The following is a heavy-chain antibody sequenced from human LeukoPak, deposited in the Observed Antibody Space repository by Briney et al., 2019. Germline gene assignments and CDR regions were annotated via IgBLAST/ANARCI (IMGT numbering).Heavy chain of an antibody. CDR2: ISSSGSTI. D-gene: IGHD3-10*01. V-gene: IGHV3-11*01. J-gene: IGHJ3*02. Sequence: GGSLRLSCAASGFTFSDYYMSWIRQAPGKGLEWVSYISSSGSTIYYADSVKGRFTISRDNAKNSLYLQLNSLRAEDTAVYYCARGYYGSGSWAANDAFDIWGQGTMVTVSS. CDR1: GFTFSDYY. CDR3: ARGYYGSGSWAANDAFDI.